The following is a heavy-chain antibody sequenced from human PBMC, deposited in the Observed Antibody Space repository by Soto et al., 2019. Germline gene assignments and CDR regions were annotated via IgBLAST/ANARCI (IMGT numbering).Heavy chain of an antibody. J-gene: IGHJ6*02. CDR3: ARVRGSWTHYYYYYGMDV. D-gene: IGHD6-13*01. V-gene: IGHV6-1*01. CDR2: TYYRSKWYN. CDR1: GDSVSSNSAA. Sequence: HSQTLSLTCAISGDSVSSNSAAWNWIRQSPSRGLEWLGRTYYRSKWYNDYAVSVKSRITINPDTSKNQFSLQLNSVTPEDTAVYYCARVRGSWTHYYYYYGMDVWGQGTTVTVSS.